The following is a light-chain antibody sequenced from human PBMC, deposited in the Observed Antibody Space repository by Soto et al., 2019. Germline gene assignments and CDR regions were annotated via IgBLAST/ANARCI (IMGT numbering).Light chain of an antibody. CDR1: SSNIGAGYD. CDR3: QSYDSSLSGHVV. V-gene: IGLV1-40*01. J-gene: IGLJ2*01. Sequence: QSVLTQPPSVSGAPGQRVTISCTGSSSNIGAGYDVHWYQQLPGTAPKLLIYGNSNRPSGVPDRFSGSTSGTSASLAITGLQAEDEADYYCQSYDSSLSGHVVFGGGTKVTVL. CDR2: GNS.